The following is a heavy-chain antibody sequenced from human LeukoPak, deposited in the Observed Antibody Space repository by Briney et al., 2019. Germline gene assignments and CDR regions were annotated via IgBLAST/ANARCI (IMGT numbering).Heavy chain of an antibody. J-gene: IGHJ4*02. D-gene: IGHD3-22*01. CDR2: IYYRGST. V-gene: IGHV4-39*01. CDR1: GGSISNSGHS. Sequence: SETLPLTCTVSGGSISNSGHSWGWIRQPPGKGLEWIGSIYYRGSTHYNPSLKSRVTISVDTAKNQFSLKLSSVTAADTAVYYCVRRGGVYYDTSGYYYFDYWGQGTLVTVSS. CDR3: VRRGGVYYDTSGYYYFDY.